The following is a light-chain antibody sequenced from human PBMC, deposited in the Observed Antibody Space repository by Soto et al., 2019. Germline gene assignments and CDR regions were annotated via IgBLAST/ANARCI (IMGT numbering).Light chain of an antibody. CDR2: DVA. Sequence: SVLTQPASVSGSPGQSITISCTGTSSDVGAYNYVSWYQQHPGKAPKLIIFDVANRPSGVSNLFSGSKSVNTASLTISGLQGEDEADYYCNSYTYSSTYVFGTGTKVTVL. CDR3: NSYTYSSTYV. V-gene: IGLV2-14*03. CDR1: SSDVGAYNY. J-gene: IGLJ1*01.